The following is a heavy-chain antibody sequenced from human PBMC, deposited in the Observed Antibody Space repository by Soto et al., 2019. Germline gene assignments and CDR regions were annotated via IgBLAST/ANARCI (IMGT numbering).Heavy chain of an antibody. Sequence: GGSLRLSCAASGFTFSSYGMHWVRQAPGKGLEWVAVISYDGSNKDYADSVKGRFTISRDNSKNTLYLQMNSLRAEDTAVYYCAKEGSEEQWLVYYYYMDVWGKGTTVTVSS. D-gene: IGHD6-19*01. CDR2: ISYDGSNK. CDR3: AKEGSEEQWLVYYYYMDV. CDR1: GFTFSSYG. V-gene: IGHV3-30*18. J-gene: IGHJ6*03.